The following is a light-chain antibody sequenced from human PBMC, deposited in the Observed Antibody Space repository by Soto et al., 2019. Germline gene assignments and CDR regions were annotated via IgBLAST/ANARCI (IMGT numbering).Light chain of an antibody. V-gene: IGLV2-8*01. Sequence: QSALTQPPSASGSPGQSVTISCTGTSSDAGGYNYVSWYQQHPGKAPKLMIYEVSKRPSGVPDRFSGSKSGNTASLTVSGLQAEYEADYYCSSYAGSNNVVFGGGTQLTVL. J-gene: IGLJ2*01. CDR1: SSDAGGYNY. CDR3: SSYAGSNNVV. CDR2: EVS.